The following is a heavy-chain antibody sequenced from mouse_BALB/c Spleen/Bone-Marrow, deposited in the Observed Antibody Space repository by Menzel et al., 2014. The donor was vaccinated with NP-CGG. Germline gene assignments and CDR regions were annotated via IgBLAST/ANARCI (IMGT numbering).Heavy chain of an antibody. V-gene: IGHV1S56*01. CDR1: GYTFTSYF. Sequence: VKLVESGPELVQPGASVKMSCTASGYTFTSYFIHWVQQRPGQGLEWIGWICPGAGSTKSNEKFKGKTPLTAYKSSSTANMLRSSLTADDSSICFCAYYRYDEYFDVWGAGTTVTVSS. D-gene: IGHD2-14*01. CDR2: ICPGAGST. CDR3: AYYRYDEYFDV. J-gene: IGHJ1*01.